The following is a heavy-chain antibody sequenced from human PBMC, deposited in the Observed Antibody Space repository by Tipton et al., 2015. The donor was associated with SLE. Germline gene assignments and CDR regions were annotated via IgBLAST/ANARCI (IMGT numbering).Heavy chain of an antibody. Sequence: SLRLSCAASGFTFSSYGMHWVRQAPGKGLEWVAFIRYDGSNKYYADSVKGRFTISRDNSKSTLYLQMNSLRAEDTAVYYCAKEGTGEGWYFDLWGRGTLVTVSS. J-gene: IGHJ2*01. V-gene: IGHV3-30*02. CDR3: AKEGTGEGWYFDL. CDR1: GFTFSSYG. D-gene: IGHD7-27*01. CDR2: IRYDGSNK.